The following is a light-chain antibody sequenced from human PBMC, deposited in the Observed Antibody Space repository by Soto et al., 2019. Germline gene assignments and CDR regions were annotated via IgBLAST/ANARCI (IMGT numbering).Light chain of an antibody. CDR2: GIS. Sequence: EVVLTQSPATLSVSPGERATLSCRASQSVGSSLAWYQQKPGQAPRLLIYGISTRAAGLPARFSGSGSGTEFTLTISSLQSEDFAVYYCQQYSNWPLTFGGGTKVDIK. CDR3: QQYSNWPLT. V-gene: IGKV3-15*01. J-gene: IGKJ4*01. CDR1: QSVGSS.